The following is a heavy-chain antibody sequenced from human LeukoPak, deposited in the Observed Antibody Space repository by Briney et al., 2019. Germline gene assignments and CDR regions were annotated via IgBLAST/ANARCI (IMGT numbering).Heavy chain of an antibody. CDR3: AANWNRGH. D-gene: IGHD1-1*01. Sequence: GRSLRLSCAASGFTFSSYGMHWVRQAPGKGLEWVAVISYDGSNKYYADSVKGRFTISRDNSKNTLYLQMNSLRAEDTAVYYCAANWNRGHWGQGTLVTVSS. V-gene: IGHV3-30*03. CDR2: ISYDGSNK. CDR1: GFTFSSYG. J-gene: IGHJ4*02.